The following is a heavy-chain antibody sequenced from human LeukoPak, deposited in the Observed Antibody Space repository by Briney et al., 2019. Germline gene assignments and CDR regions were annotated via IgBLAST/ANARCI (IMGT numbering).Heavy chain of an antibody. CDR1: GFTFSSYA. CDR3: ARDDAALRIFDY. Sequence: GGSLRLSCAASGFTFSSYAMSWVRQAPGKGLEWVSAISASGGSTYYADSVKGRFTISRDNTQNTLYLQINNLRAEDTAVYYCARDDAALRIFDYWGQGTLVTVSS. V-gene: IGHV3-23*01. J-gene: IGHJ4*02. CDR2: ISASGGST. D-gene: IGHD3-3*01.